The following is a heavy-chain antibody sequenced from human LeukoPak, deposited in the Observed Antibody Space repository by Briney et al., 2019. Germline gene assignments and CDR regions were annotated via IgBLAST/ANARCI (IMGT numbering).Heavy chain of an antibody. CDR1: GGSISSHY. CDR2: IYYSGST. CDR3: ARGAAGTFDY. J-gene: IGHJ4*02. Sequence: PSETLSLTCTVSGGSISSHYWSWIRQPPGKGLEWIGYIYYSGSTNYNPSLKSRVTISVDTSKNQFSLKLSSVTAADTAVYYCARGAAGTFDYWGQGTLVTVSS. D-gene: IGHD6-13*01. V-gene: IGHV4-59*11.